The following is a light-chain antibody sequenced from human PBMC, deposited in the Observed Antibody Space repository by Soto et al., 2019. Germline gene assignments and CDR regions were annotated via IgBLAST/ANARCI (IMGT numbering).Light chain of an antibody. Sequence: QTVVTQSSSASASLGSSVKLTCTLSSGHSSYIIAWHQQQPGKAPRYLMKLEGSGSYNKGSGVPDRFSGSSSGADRYLTISSLQSEDEADYYCETWDSNTRVFGGGTKVTVL. CDR1: SGHSSYI. CDR3: ETWDSNTRV. CDR2: LEGSGSY. V-gene: IGLV4-60*03. J-gene: IGLJ3*02.